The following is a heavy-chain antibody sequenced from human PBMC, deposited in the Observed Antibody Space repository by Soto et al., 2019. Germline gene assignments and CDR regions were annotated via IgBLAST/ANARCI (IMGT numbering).Heavy chain of an antibody. V-gene: IGHV3-33*01. CDR1: AFTFSSYD. CDR2: IWSDGSNK. CDR3: ARGGYYYDRSGYNN. Sequence: QVQLVESGGGVVQPGRSVRLSCAASAFTFSSYDMHWVRQAPGKGLEWVAVIWSDGSNKYYADSVKGRFTISRDNSKNTLYLQMNSLRAEDTAVYYCARGGYYYDRSGYNNWGQGTLVTVSA. J-gene: IGHJ4*02. D-gene: IGHD3-22*01.